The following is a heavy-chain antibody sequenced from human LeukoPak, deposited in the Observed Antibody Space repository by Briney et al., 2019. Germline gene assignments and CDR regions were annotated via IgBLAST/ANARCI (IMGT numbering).Heavy chain of an antibody. CDR3: GRGHWGLDY. Sequence: GGSLRLSCAASGFTSSSYWMSWVRQAPGKGLEWVSYITNTGNSMEYVDSVKGRFTTSRDNSKNSLYLQMNSLRAEDTAVYYCGRGHWGLDYWGQGALVTVSS. V-gene: IGHV3-21*01. D-gene: IGHD7-27*01. CDR1: GFTSSSYW. CDR2: ITNTGNSM. J-gene: IGHJ4*02.